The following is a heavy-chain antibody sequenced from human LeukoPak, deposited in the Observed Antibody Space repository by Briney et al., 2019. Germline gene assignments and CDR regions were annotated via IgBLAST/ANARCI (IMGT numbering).Heavy chain of an antibody. J-gene: IGHJ4*02. CDR2: IYHSGST. V-gene: IGHV4-30-2*01. CDR3: ARLDYYYFDY. Sequence: SGTLSLTCAVSGGSISSGGYSWSWIRQPPGKGLEWIGYIYHSGSTYYNPSLKSRVTISVDRSKNQFSLKLSSVTAADTAVYYCARLDYYYFDYWGQGTLVTVSS. CDR1: GGSISSGGYS. D-gene: IGHD2/OR15-2a*01.